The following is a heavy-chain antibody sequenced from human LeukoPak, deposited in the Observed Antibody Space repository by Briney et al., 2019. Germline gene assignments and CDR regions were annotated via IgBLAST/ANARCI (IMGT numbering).Heavy chain of an antibody. J-gene: IGHJ6*03. V-gene: IGHV3-23*01. CDR2: ITVSGRGT. D-gene: IGHD6-6*01. CDR1: GLTFSNYA. Sequence: PGGSLRLSCTASGLTFSNYATTWVRQAPGKGLEWVSSITVSGRGTYYADSVKGRFTISRDNSKNTLYLQMNSLRAEDTAVYYCARAEYSSSSTYYYYYYYRDVWGKGTTVTVSS. CDR3: ARAEYSSSSTYYYYYYYRDV.